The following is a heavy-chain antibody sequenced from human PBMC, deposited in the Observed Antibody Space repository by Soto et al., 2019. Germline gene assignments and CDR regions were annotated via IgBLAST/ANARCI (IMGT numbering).Heavy chain of an antibody. Sequence: QVQLQQWGAGLLKPAETLSLTCAVYGGSFRGYYWSWLRQPPGKGLEWIGEINHSGSTNYNPSLTSRVTISVDTSKNQFSLKLSSVTSADTAVYSCAREGYSSAWWGFDYWSQGTLVTVSS. V-gene: IGHV4-34*01. CDR3: AREGYSSAWWGFDY. CDR1: GGSFRGYY. CDR2: INHSGST. D-gene: IGHD6-19*01. J-gene: IGHJ4*02.